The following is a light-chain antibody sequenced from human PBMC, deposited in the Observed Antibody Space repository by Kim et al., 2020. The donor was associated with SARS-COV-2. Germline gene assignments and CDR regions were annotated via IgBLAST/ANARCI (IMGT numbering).Light chain of an antibody. CDR2: TAS. CDR3: QQSFRTPST. Sequence: ASVGDRVTVPCRASQSISSYLNWYQQKPGKAPNLLISTASSLQSGVPSRFSGSGSGTDFTLTISSLQPEDFATYYCQQSFRTPSTFGPGTKVDIK. J-gene: IGKJ3*01. CDR1: QSISSY. V-gene: IGKV1-39*01.